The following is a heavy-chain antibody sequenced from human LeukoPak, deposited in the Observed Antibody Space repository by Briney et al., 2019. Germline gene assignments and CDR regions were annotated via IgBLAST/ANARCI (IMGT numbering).Heavy chain of an antibody. V-gene: IGHV1-8*01. CDR2: MNPNSGNT. J-gene: IGHJ6*04. Sequence: ASVKVSCKASGYNFISYDINWVRQATGQGLEWMGWMNPNSGNTGYAQKFQGRVTMTRSTSISTAYMDLGSLRSADAAVYYCAMGSRYGMDVWGKGTTVTVSS. CDR1: GYNFISYD. CDR3: AMGSRYGMDV. D-gene: IGHD3-16*01.